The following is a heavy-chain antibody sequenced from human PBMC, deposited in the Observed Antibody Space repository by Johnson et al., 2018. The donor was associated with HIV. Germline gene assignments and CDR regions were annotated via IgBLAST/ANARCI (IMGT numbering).Heavy chain of an antibody. CDR2: IWYDGSNK. V-gene: IGHV3-33*01. D-gene: IGHD3-10*02. J-gene: IGHJ3*02. CDR1: GFTFSSYG. Sequence: VHLVESGGGVVQPGRSLRLSCAASGFTFSSYGMHWVRQAPGKGLEWVAVIWYDGSNKYYADSVKGRFTISRDNSKNTLYLQMNSLRAEDTAVYYCAREAATTFWGWDAFDIWGQGTMVTISS. CDR3: AREAATTFWGWDAFDI.